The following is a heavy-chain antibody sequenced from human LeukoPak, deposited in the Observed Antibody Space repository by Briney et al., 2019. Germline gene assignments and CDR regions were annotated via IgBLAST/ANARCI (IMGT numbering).Heavy chain of an antibody. CDR1: GYTFTSYD. J-gene: IGHJ5*02. CDR2: MNPNSGNT. Sequence: GASVKVSCKASGYTFTSYDINWVRQATGQGLEWMGWMNPNSGNTGYAQKFQGRVTMTRNTSISTAYMELSRLRSDDTAVYYCASIQYYDILTVADGFDPWGQGTLVTVSS. D-gene: IGHD3-9*01. CDR3: ASIQYYDILTVADGFDP. V-gene: IGHV1-8*01.